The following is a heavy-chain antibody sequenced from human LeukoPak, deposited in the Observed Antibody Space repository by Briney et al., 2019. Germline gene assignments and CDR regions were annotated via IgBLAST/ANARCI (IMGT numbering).Heavy chain of an antibody. D-gene: IGHD3-22*01. CDR2: IYTSGST. CDR3: ARGRPPYYYDSSGKISDAFDI. Sequence: SETLSLTCTVSGGSISSYYWSWIRQPAGKGLEWIGRIYTSGSTNYNPSLKSRVTMSVDTSKNQFSLKLSSVTAADTAVYYCARGRPPYYYDSSGKISDAFDIWGQGTMVTVSS. CDR1: GGSISSYY. V-gene: IGHV4-4*07. J-gene: IGHJ3*02.